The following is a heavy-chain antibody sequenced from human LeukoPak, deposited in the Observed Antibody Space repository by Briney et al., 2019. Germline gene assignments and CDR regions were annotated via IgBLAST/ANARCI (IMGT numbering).Heavy chain of an antibody. D-gene: IGHD6-13*01. CDR1: GCSLSPYY. CDR3: ARESPYSSSWFDS. J-gene: IGHJ5*02. Sequence: KPSETLSLTCTVSGCSLSPYYWSWVRQPPGKGLEWVGNIYYSGSDNYNPSLKSRVTISVDTSKNQFSLNLSSVTAADTAVYYCARESPYSSSWFDSWGQGTLVTVSS. CDR2: IYYSGSD. V-gene: IGHV4-59*01.